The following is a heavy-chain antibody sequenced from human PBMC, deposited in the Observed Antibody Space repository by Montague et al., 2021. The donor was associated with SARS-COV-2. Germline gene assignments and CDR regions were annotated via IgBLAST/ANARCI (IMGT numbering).Heavy chain of an antibody. CDR1: GFIFDDYG. CDR2: ITRNGETT. V-gene: IGHV3-20*04. J-gene: IGHJ4*02. CDR3: TRGFRGGPFDC. Sequence: SLRLSCAGSGFIFDDYGMSWVRQVPGRGLEWVSGITRNGETTDYADSVKGRVTISRDNVKNSLSLQMNSLRVEDTALYYCTRGFRGGPFDCWGQGTPVTVSS. D-gene: IGHD3-10*01.